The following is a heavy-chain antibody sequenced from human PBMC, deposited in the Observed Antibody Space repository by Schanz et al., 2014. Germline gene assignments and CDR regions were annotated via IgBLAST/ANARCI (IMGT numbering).Heavy chain of an antibody. D-gene: IGHD1-1*01. CDR3: ARGTDWNLHY. Sequence: EVQLLESGGGLVRPGGSLRLSCAASGFTFSNYAMSWVRQAPGKGLEWVSTISASGGSTYYADSVKGRFTISRDNSKNILYLQMNSLRAGDTAVYYCARGTDWNLHYWGQGALVTVSS. CDR1: GFTFSNYA. J-gene: IGHJ4*02. CDR2: ISASGGST. V-gene: IGHV3-23*01.